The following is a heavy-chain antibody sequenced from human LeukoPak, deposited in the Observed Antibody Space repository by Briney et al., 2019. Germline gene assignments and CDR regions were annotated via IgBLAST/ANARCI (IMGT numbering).Heavy chain of an antibody. D-gene: IGHD2-15*01. J-gene: IGHJ4*02. CDR2: IRYDGSNK. CDR1: GFTFSSYG. V-gene: IGHV3-30*02. Sequence: GGSLRLSCAASGFTFSSYGMHWVRQAPGKGLEWVAFIRYDGSNKYYADSVKGRFTISRDNSKNTLYLRMNSLRSEDTAVYYCARGDIEGLVVVATTWYFDYWGQGTLVTVSS. CDR3: ARGDIEGLVVVATTWYFDY.